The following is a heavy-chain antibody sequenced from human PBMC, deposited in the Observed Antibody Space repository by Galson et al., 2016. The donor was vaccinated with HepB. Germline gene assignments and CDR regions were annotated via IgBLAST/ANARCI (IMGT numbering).Heavy chain of an antibody. J-gene: IGHJ4*02. CDR2: MSYDGNT. Sequence: SETLSLTCTVSGGSVTDFPYYWTWMRQPPGGRLEWIGFMSYDGNTKYNPSLTGRASISVDTSHNQFNLKVTSVRAADTAMYFCAGDRRIRILTGFDRDFDSWGQGTLVTGSS. CDR1: GGSVTDFPYY. D-gene: IGHD3-9*01. CDR3: AGDRRIRILTGFDRDFDS. V-gene: IGHV4-61*01.